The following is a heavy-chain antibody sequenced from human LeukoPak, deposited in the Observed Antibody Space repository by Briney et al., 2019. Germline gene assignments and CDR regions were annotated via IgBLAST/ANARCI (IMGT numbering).Heavy chain of an antibody. D-gene: IGHD3-16*01. V-gene: IGHV3-74*01. Sequence: GGSLRLSCAASGFGFSNYWLHWVRQAPGKGLEWVSRINTHGRSTNYADSVKGRFTISRDNAKNTLYLQMTSLSAEDTAVYYALAGYYYYYLDVWGKGTKVTVSS. CDR1: GFGFSNYW. J-gene: IGHJ6*03. CDR3: LAGYYYYYLDV. CDR2: INTHGRST.